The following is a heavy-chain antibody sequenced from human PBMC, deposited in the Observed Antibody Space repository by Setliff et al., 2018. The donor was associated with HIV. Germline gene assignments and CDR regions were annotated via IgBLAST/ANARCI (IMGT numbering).Heavy chain of an antibody. CDR1: GGTFRKYS. J-gene: IGHJ1*01. Sequence: ASVKVSCKASGGTFRKYSINWVRQAPGQGLEWMGWISAYNGNTNYVQNFQGRITMTIDTSTSTAYMELRSLRSDDTAVYYCATVYYYESRDIFYRVEYFHHWGQGTLVTVS. CDR3: ATVYYYESRDIFYRVEYFHH. D-gene: IGHD3-22*01. V-gene: IGHV1-18*04. CDR2: ISAYNGNT.